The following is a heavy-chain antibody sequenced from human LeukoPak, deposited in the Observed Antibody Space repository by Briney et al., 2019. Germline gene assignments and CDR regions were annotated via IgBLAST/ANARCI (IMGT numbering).Heavy chain of an antibody. CDR2: IYHSGST. CDR1: GYSISSGYY. V-gene: IGHV4-38-2*02. CDR3: ARAFDPYQLLYYFDY. D-gene: IGHD2-2*01. Sequence: SETLSLTCTVSGYSISSGYYWGWIRQPPGKGLEWIGSIYHSGSTYYNPSLKSRVTISVDTSKNQFSLKLSSVTAADTAVYYCARAFDPYQLLYYFDYWGQGTLVTVSS. J-gene: IGHJ4*02.